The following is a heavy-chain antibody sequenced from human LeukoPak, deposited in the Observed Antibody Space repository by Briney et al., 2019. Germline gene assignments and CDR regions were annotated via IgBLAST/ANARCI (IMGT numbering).Heavy chain of an antibody. CDR1: GFTFSRYW. J-gene: IGHJ4*02. CDR2: INTDGSST. D-gene: IGHD1-26*01. CDR3: AGGGGSYDY. Sequence: GGSLRLSCAASGFTFSRYWMHWVRHAPGKGLVWVSRINTDGSSTSYADSVKGRFTISRDNAKNTLYLQMNSLRAEDTAVYYCAGGGGSYDYWGQGTLVTVSS. V-gene: IGHV3-74*01.